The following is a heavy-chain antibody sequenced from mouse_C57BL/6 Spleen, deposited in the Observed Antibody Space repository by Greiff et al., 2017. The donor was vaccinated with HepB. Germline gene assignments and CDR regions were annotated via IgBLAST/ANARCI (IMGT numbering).Heavy chain of an antibody. J-gene: IGHJ4*01. D-gene: IGHD1-1*01. CDR2: IDPSDSET. CDR3: VLYGSSFYAMDY. Sequence: QVQLQQPGAELVRPGSSVKLSCKASGYTFTSYWMHWVKQRPIQGLEWIGNIDPSDSETHYNQKFKDKATLTVDKSSSTAYMQLSSLTSEDSAVYYCVLYGSSFYAMDYWGQGTSVTVSS. CDR1: GYTFTSYW. V-gene: IGHV1-52*01.